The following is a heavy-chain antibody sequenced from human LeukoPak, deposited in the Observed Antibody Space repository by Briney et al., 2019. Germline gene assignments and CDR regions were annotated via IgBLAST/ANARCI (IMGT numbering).Heavy chain of an antibody. D-gene: IGHD3-10*01. CDR3: ARQPNYYGSGSYAR. Sequence: SETLSLTCTVSGGSISSSSCYWGWIRQPPGKGLEWIGSIYYSGSTYYNPSLKSRVTISVDTSKNQFSLKLSSVTAADTAVYYCARQPNYYGSGSYARWGQGTLVTVSS. CDR1: GGSISSSSCY. J-gene: IGHJ1*01. CDR2: IYYSGST. V-gene: IGHV4-39*01.